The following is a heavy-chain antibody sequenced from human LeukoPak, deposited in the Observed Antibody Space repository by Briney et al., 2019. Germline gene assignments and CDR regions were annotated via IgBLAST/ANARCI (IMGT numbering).Heavy chain of an antibody. Sequence: ASVKVSCKASGYTFTSYGISWVRQAPGQGLEWMGGIIPIFGTANYAQKFQGRVTITADESTSTAYMELSSLRSEDTAVYYCARDLGEPAAMDYYYYMDVWGKGTTVTVSS. CDR3: ARDLGEPAAMDYYYYMDV. D-gene: IGHD2-2*01. CDR2: IIPIFGTA. CDR1: GYTFTSYG. V-gene: IGHV1-69*13. J-gene: IGHJ6*03.